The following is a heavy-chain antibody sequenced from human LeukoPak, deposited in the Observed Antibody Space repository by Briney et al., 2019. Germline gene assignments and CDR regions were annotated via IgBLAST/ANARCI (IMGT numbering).Heavy chain of an antibody. D-gene: IGHD6-19*01. V-gene: IGHV1-24*01. CDR3: ATTLVAVARDFDY. Sequence: ASVKLSRKVSGYTLTELSMHWVRQAPGKGLEWMGGFDPEDGETIYAQKFQGRVTVTEDTSTDTAYMELSSLRSEDTAVYYCATTLVAVARDFDYWGQGTLVTVSS. J-gene: IGHJ4*02. CDR1: GYTLTELS. CDR2: FDPEDGET.